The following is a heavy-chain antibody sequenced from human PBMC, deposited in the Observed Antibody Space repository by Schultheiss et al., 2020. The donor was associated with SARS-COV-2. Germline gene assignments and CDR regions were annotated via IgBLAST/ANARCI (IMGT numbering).Heavy chain of an antibody. V-gene: IGHV3-30*02. D-gene: IGHD3-22*01. CDR2: IWYDGSNK. Sequence: GGSLRLSCAASGFTFSSYAMSWVRQAPGKGLEWVAVIWYDGSNKYYADSVKGRFTISRDNSKNTLYLQMNSLRAEDTAVYYCAKDYYDSSGYYYFDYWGQGTLVTVSS. J-gene: IGHJ4*02. CDR1: GFTFSSYA. CDR3: AKDYYDSSGYYYFDY.